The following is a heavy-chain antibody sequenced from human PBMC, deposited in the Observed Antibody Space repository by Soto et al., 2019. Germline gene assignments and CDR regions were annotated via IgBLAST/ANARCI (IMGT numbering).Heavy chain of an antibody. D-gene: IGHD2-15*01. V-gene: IGHV3-73*01. CDR1: GFTLSGFD. J-gene: IGHJ4*02. Sequence: EVQLVESGGGLVQPGGSLKLSCAASGFTLSGFDIHWVRQASGEGLEWVGRIKTKVESYATELAASVKGRFTISRDDPKNTAYLEMNSLRAEDTAVYYCARDRGYCRGGTCYSVLDFWGQGTLVTVSS. CDR3: ARDRGYCRGGTCYSVLDF. CDR2: IKTKVESYAT.